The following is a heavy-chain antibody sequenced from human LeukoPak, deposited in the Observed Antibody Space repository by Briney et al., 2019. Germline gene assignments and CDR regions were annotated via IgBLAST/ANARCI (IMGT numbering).Heavy chain of an antibody. CDR3: ARGQTLTF. CDR1: GFTFTDYW. Sequence: PGGSLRLSCTTSGFTFTDYWMTWVRQAPGKGLEWVANINQDGSKEFYVDSVKGRFTISRDNAKNALYLQMNSLRAEDTGVYFCARGQTLTFWGQGTLVTVSS. CDR2: INQDGSKE. V-gene: IGHV3-7*01. J-gene: IGHJ4*02.